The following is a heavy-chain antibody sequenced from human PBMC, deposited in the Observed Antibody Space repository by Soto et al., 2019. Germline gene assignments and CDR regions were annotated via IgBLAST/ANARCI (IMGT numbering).Heavy chain of an antibody. V-gene: IGHV4-61*01. CDR2: IYYSGST. D-gene: IGHD3-16*01. CDR3: ARDWGFAKSSPEGPSYYYGMDV. J-gene: IGHJ6*02. CDR1: GGSVSSGSYY. Sequence: SETLSLTCTVSGGSVSSGSYYWSWIRQPPGKGLEWIGYIYYSGSTNYNPSLKSRVTISVDTSKNQFSLKLSSVTAADTAVYYCARDWGFAKSSPEGPSYYYGMDVWGQGTTVTVSS.